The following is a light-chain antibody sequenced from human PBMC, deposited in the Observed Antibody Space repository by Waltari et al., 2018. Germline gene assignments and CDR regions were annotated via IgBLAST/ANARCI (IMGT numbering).Light chain of an antibody. CDR3: QQYGSSQWT. V-gene: IGKV3-20*01. CDR2: GAS. J-gene: IGKJ1*01. Sequence: IAVTLSPRTPSSLSVARAHLACRASQSVRRSYLAWYQQKPGQAPRLLIYGASSRATGIPARFSGSGSGTDFTLTISRLEPEDFAVYYCQQYGSSQWTFGQGTKVEIK. CDR1: QSVRRSY.